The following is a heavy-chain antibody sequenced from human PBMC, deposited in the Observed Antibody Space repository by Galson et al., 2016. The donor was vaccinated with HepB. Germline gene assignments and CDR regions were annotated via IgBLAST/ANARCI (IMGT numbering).Heavy chain of an antibody. CDR2: IDESGMT. V-gene: IGHV4-4*02. D-gene: IGHD6-19*01. CDR3: ARGYSSGWTFDY. CDR1: GDSISSSHW. Sequence: ETLSLTCAVSGDSISSSHWWIWVRQAPGKGLEWIGEIDESGMTTYNPSLRSRVTISVDTSKNQFSLKLSSVTAADTAVYYCARGYSSGWTFDYWGQGTLVTVSS. J-gene: IGHJ4*02.